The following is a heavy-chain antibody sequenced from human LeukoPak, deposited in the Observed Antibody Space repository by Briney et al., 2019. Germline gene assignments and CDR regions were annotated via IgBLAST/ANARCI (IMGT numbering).Heavy chain of an antibody. CDR3: ARQAAGVVY. CDR1: GFTFSTYA. J-gene: IGHJ4*02. V-gene: IGHV3-64*01. Sequence: EGSLRLSCAASGFTFSTYAMHWVRQAPGKGLEYVSGMTGNGGSTYYAKSVKGRFTISRDNSKNTLYLQMGSLRAEDMAVYYCARQAAGVVYWGQGTLVTVSS. CDR2: MTGNGGST. D-gene: IGHD6-13*01.